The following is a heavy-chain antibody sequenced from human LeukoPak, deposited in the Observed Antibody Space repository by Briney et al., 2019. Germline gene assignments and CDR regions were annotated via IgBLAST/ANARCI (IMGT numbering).Heavy chain of an antibody. Sequence: GGSLRLSCAASGFFSPHSLNWVRQAPGKGLEWLSSIRTGGYIHYAESAKGRFIISRDNARDSLYLQMNSLSAEDAGIYYCAGALCSGGSCYSFNYWGQGTLVTVSS. CDR3: AGALCSGGSCYSFNY. D-gene: IGHD2-15*01. J-gene: IGHJ4*02. CDR1: GFFSPHS. V-gene: IGHV3-21*01. CDR2: IRTGGYI.